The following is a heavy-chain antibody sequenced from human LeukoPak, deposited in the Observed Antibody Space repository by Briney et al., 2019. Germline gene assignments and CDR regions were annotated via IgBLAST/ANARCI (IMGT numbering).Heavy chain of an antibody. CDR2: IYYSGNT. J-gene: IGHJ6*03. CDR3: ARAINYYYYMDI. V-gene: IGHV4-59*11. Sequence: SETLSLTCAVSGGSISSQYWSWLRQPPGKGLEWIGYIYYSGNTNYNPSLKSRVTISVDTSKSQLSLKLSSVTAADTAVYYCARAINYYYYMDIWGKGTTVTVSS. CDR1: GGSISSQY.